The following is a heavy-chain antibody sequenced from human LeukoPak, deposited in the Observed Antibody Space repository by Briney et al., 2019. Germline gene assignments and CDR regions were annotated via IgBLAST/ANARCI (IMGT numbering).Heavy chain of an antibody. CDR2: MNPISRSA. D-gene: IGHD1-1*01. V-gene: IGHV1-8*03. Sequence: ASVKVSCKASGYTFTTFAINWVRQATGQGLEWMGWMNPISRSADYAQNFQGRVTITRDNSISIAYMELSSLGSEDTAVYYCARADYEGNNWNDDAFDIWGRGTMVTLSS. CDR1: GYTFTTFA. J-gene: IGHJ3*02. CDR3: ARADYEGNNWNDDAFDI.